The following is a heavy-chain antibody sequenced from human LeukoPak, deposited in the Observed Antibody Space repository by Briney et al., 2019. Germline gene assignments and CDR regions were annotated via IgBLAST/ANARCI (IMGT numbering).Heavy chain of an antibody. J-gene: IGHJ6*02. V-gene: IGHV1-69*13. Sequence: SVKVSCKASGGTFSSYAISWVRQAPGQGLEWMGGIIPIFGTANYAQKFQGRVTITADEPTSTAYMELSSLRSEDTAVYYCARAYYYGSGYHYGMDVWGQGTTVTVSS. CDR2: IIPIFGTA. D-gene: IGHD3-10*01. CDR3: ARAYYYGSGYHYGMDV. CDR1: GGTFSSYA.